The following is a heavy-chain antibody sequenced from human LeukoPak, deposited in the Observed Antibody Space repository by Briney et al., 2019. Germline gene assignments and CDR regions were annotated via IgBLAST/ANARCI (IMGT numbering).Heavy chain of an antibody. CDR2: IYSSGST. D-gene: IGHD3-3*01. CDR3: ARGLGGTFDGYYFDY. Sequence: PSETLSLTCTVSAGSLSSNYWSWIRQPPGKGLEWIAYIYSSGSTKYNPSLKSRVTISVDTSKNQFSLKLSSVTAADTAVYYCARGLGGTFDGYYFDYWGQGTLVAVSP. CDR1: AGSLSSNY. V-gene: IGHV4-59*01. J-gene: IGHJ4*02.